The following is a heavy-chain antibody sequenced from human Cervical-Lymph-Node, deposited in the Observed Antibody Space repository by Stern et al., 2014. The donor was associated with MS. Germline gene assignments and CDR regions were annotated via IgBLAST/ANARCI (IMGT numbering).Heavy chain of an antibody. D-gene: IGHD5-12*01. Sequence: VQLVESGAEVKKPGASVKVSCKASGGTFSTYSITWGRQAPGHGLGWMGGIPPNFATANHAQKFPGRVTITTDPPTRTTALDMSSLRSEDTAVYSCAFGGRSGYPKHFDPWGQGTVVTVSS. J-gene: IGHJ5*02. CDR2: IPPNFATA. V-gene: IGHV1-69*01. CDR3: AFGGRSGYPKHFDP. CDR1: GGTFSTYS.